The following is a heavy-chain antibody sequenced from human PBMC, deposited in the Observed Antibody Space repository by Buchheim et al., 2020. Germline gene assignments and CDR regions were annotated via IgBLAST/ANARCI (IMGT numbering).Heavy chain of an antibody. J-gene: IGHJ4*02. CDR2: IYSGGYT. D-gene: IGHD2-8*02. Sequence: EVQLVESGGGLVQPGGSLRLSCAASGFTVSSNYMSWVRQAPGKGLEWVSVIYSGGYTYYEDSVKGRFTISRDNSKNTLYLQMNSLRAEDTAVYYCARAMFCTGGVCLVDYWGQGA. CDR3: ARAMFCTGGVCLVDY. V-gene: IGHV3-66*02. CDR1: GFTVSSNY.